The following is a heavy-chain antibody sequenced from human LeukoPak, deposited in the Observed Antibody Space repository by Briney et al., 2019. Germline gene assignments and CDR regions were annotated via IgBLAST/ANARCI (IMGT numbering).Heavy chain of an antibody. CDR2: MHSSGST. CDR1: GGSISHYY. Sequence: SETLSLTCTVSGGSISHYYWSWIRQPPGKGLEWIAYMHSSGSTSSNPSLRSRVTLSLDTSNNRFSLNLISVTTADTAVYYCVREEDGVIDVAFDIWGQRIMVTVSS. J-gene: IGHJ3*02. V-gene: IGHV4-59*01. D-gene: IGHD2-21*01. CDR3: VREEDGVIDVAFDI.